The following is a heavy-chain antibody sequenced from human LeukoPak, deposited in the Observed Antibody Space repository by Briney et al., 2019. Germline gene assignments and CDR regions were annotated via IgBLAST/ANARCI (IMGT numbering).Heavy chain of an antibody. Sequence: ASVKVSCKASGYTFTSYGISWVRQAPGQGLEWTGWISAYNGNTNYAQKLQGRVTMTTDTSTSTAYMELRSLRSDDTAVYYCARVPGIAVAGTIDYWGQGTLVTVSS. J-gene: IGHJ4*02. CDR2: ISAYNGNT. CDR1: GYTFTSYG. V-gene: IGHV1-18*01. D-gene: IGHD6-19*01. CDR3: ARVPGIAVAGTIDY.